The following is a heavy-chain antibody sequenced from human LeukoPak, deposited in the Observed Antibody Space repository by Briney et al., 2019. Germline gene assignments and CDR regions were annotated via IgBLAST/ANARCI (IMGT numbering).Heavy chain of an antibody. Sequence: PSETLSLTCTVPGGSISSFYWSWIRQPPRKGLEWIASMYYSGSINYNPSLKSRVTISVDTSKNQFSLKLSSVTAADTAVYYCAREWAAAGTNWFDPWGQGTLVTVSS. V-gene: IGHV4-59*01. J-gene: IGHJ5*02. CDR1: GGSISSFY. D-gene: IGHD6-13*01. CDR2: MYYSGSI. CDR3: AREWAAAGTNWFDP.